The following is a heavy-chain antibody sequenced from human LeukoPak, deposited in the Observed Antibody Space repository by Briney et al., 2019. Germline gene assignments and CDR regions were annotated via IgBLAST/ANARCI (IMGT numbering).Heavy chain of an antibody. Sequence: SQTLSLTCTVSGGSISSGGYYWSWIRQPPGKGLEWIGYIYHSGSTYYNPSLKSRVTISVDRSKNQFSLKLSSVTAADTAVYYCARDYSPRGVPDYNWFDPWGQGTLVTVSS. CDR2: IYHSGST. J-gene: IGHJ5*02. D-gene: IGHD3-10*01. CDR1: GGSISSGGYY. CDR3: ARDYSPRGVPDYNWFDP. V-gene: IGHV4-30-2*01.